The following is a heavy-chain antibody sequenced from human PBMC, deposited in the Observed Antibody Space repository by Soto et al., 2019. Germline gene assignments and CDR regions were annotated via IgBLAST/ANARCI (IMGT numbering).Heavy chain of an antibody. CDR3: ERDDAYEANAFDY. J-gene: IGHJ4*02. D-gene: IGHD3-22*01. CDR1: GFTFSRYG. CDR2: IWNDGIRK. Sequence: TGGSLRLSCAASGFTFSRYGMHWVRQAPGKGLEWVALIWNDGIRKVYVDSVKGRFTISRDNSKNTLDLQMNSLRAEDTAVYYCERDDAYEANAFDYWGPGTLVTVSS. V-gene: IGHV3-33*01.